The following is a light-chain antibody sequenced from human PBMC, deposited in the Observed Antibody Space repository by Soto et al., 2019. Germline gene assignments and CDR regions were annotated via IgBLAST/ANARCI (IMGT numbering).Light chain of an antibody. Sequence: EIVMTQSPATLSVSPGEGITLSCRASQSASKLAWYQQKPGQAPRLLIYDASTMATGIPARFSGSGSGTEFTLTISSLQSEDVGVYYCQQYNNWPVTFGGGTKVEVK. CDR1: QSASK. CDR2: DAS. J-gene: IGKJ4*01. CDR3: QQYNNWPVT. V-gene: IGKV3-15*01.